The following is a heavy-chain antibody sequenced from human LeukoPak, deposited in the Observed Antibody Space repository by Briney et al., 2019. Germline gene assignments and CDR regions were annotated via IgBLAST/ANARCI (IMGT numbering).Heavy chain of an antibody. J-gene: IGHJ4*02. CDR2: ISKTGSTI. V-gene: IGHV3-48*03. CDR3: VRDDGDY. Sequence: PGGSLRLSCAASGFTFSTYEMNWVRQAPGKGLEWVSYISKTGSTIYYSDSVKGRFTISRDNAKNSLYLQMNSLRAEDTAVYYCVRDDGDYWGQGTLVTVSS. CDR1: GFTFSTYE.